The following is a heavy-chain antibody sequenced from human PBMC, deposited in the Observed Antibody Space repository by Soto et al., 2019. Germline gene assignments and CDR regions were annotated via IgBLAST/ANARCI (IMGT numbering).Heavy chain of an antibody. J-gene: IGHJ4*02. CDR1: GFSFSNFW. D-gene: IGHD3-22*01. CDR2: IKQDGSEK. CDR3: TSSFYYDTSGYD. Sequence: LRLSCAASGFSFSNFWMSWVRQAPGKGLEWVANIKQDGSEKYYVDSVKGRFTISRDNAKNSLYLQMNSLRAEDTAMYYCTSSFYYDTSGYDWGQGTLVTVSS. V-gene: IGHV3-7*01.